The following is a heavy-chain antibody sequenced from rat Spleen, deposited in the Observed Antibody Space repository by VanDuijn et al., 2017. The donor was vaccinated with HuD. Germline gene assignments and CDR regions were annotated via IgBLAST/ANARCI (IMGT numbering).Heavy chain of an antibody. CDR1: GFTFSNSY. CDR2: ISTGGANI. V-gene: IGHV5-25*01. D-gene: IGHD1-10*01. J-gene: IGHJ2*01. CDR3: ATRDNNYAY. Sequence: EVQLVESDGGLVQPGRSVKLSCTASGFTFSNSYMAWVRQAPARGLEWVATISTGGANIYYRDSVQGRFTISRDNAKSTLYLQVDSLRSEDTATYYCATRDNNYAYWGQGVMVTVSS.